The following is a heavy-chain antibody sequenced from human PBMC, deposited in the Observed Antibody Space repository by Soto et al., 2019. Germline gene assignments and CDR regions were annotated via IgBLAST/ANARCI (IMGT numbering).Heavy chain of an antibody. V-gene: IGHV3-33*01. J-gene: IGHJ4*02. Sequence: GGSLRLSCAASGFTFSSYGMHWVRQAPGKGLEWVAVIWYDGSNKYYADSVKGRFTISRDNSKNTLYLQMNSLRAEDTAVYYCARSKALRGYSGYDVDYWGQGTLVTVSS. CDR1: GFTFSSYG. CDR2: IWYDGSNK. D-gene: IGHD5-12*01. CDR3: ARSKALRGYSGYDVDY.